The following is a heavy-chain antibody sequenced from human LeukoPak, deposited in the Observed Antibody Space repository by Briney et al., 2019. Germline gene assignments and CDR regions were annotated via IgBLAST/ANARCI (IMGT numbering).Heavy chain of an antibody. CDR2: IKYDGSVK. J-gene: IGHJ4*02. V-gene: IGHV3-7*01. D-gene: IGHD3-16*01. CDR1: GFTLSGFW. Sequence: GGSLTLSCAASGFTLSGFWMSCVRQAPTRGREWVANIKYDGSVKRYVDSVKGRFNVSRHHANNSLYLQMNSLRAEDTAVYYCVRRGGSFASWGQGPLVTVPS. CDR3: VRRGGSFAS.